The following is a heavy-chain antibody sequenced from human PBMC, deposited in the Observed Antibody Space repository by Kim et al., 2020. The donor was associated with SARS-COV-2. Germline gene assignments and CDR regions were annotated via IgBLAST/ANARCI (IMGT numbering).Heavy chain of an antibody. CDR2: ST. V-gene: IGHV4-39*01. Sequence: STYYNPSLKSRVTISVDTSKNQFSLKLSSVTAADTAVYYCARPTPDGMDVWGQGTTVTVSS. CDR3: ARPTPDGMDV. J-gene: IGHJ6*02.